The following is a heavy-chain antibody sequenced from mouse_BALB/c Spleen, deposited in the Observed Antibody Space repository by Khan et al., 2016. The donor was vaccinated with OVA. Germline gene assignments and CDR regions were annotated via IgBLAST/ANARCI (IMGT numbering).Heavy chain of an antibody. Sequence: QIQLVQSGPELKKSGETVKISCKASGYTFTIYGMNWVRQAPGKGLKWMGWINTYTGEPTYADDFKGRFAFSLETSASTAFLQINNLKNEDTATYFCARVGYNGTMDYWGQGTSVTVSS. J-gene: IGHJ4*01. D-gene: IGHD2-14*01. CDR1: GYTFTIYG. CDR2: INTYTGEP. CDR3: ARVGYNGTMDY. V-gene: IGHV9-3-1*01.